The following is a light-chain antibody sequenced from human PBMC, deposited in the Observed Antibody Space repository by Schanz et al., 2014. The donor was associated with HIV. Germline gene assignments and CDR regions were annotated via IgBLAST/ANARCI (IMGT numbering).Light chain of an antibody. CDR3: ATWDDSLKGWV. V-gene: IGLV1-44*01. CDR2: NSY. J-gene: IGLJ3*02. CDR1: NSNIRSNA. Sequence: QSVLSQPPSASGTPGQRVTISCSVSNSNIRSNAVNWYQHLPGTAPNLLIYNSYHRPSGVPDRFSGSTSGTSASLAISGLQSEDEADYYCATWDDSLKGWVFGGGTKLTVL.